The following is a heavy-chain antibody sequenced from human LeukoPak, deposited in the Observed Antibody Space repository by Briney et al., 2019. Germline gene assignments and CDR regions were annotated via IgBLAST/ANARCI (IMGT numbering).Heavy chain of an antibody. CDR3: AMGQRPTIQLWFGGVFDY. J-gene: IGHJ4*02. Sequence: GASVKVSCKASGGTFSSYAISWVRQAPGQGLEWMGRIIPILGIANYAQKFQGRVTITADKSTSTAYMELSSLRSEDTAVYYCAMGQRPTIQLWFGGVFDYWGQGTLVTVSS. CDR1: GGTFSSYA. V-gene: IGHV1-69*04. D-gene: IGHD5-18*01. CDR2: IIPILGIA.